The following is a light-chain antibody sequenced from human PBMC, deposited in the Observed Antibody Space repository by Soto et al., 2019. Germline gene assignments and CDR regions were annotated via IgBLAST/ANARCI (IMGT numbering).Light chain of an antibody. Sequence: ALTQPASVSGSPGQSITISCTGTSSDVGSYNLVSWYQQHPGKAPKLMIYEVSKRPSGVSNRFSGSKSGNTASLTISGLQAEDEADYYCCSYAGSSTNVVFGGGTKLTVL. J-gene: IGLJ2*01. V-gene: IGLV2-23*02. CDR2: EVS. CDR1: SSDVGSYNL. CDR3: CSYAGSSTNVV.